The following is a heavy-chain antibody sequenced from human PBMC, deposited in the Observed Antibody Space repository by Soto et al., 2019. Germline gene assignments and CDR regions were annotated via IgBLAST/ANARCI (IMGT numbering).Heavy chain of an antibody. V-gene: IGHV4-31*03. CDR3: ARDQIVVPAAIPGGWFDP. D-gene: IGHD2-2*02. J-gene: IGHJ5*02. Sequence: SETLSLTCTVSGGSISSGGYYWSWIRQHPXKGLEWIGYIYYSGSTYYNPSLKSRVTISVDTSKNQFSLKLSSVTAADTAVYYCARDQIVVPAAIPGGWFDPWGQGTLVTVSS. CDR2: IYYSGST. CDR1: GGSISSGGYY.